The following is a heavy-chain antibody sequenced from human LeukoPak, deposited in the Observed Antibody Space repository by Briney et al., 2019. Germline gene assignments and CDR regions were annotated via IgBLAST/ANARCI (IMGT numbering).Heavy chain of an antibody. CDR2: INHSGST. D-gene: IGHD5-12*01. V-gene: IGHV4-34*01. Sequence: SETLSLTCAVYGGSFSGYYWSWIRQPPGKGLEWIGEINHSGSTNYNPSLKSRVTISVDTSKNQFSLKLSSVTAADTAVYYCARMVRRVVRLSIGSSSDYATGYYFDYWGQGTLVTVSS. J-gene: IGHJ4*02. CDR1: GGSFSGYY. CDR3: ARMVRRVVRLSIGSSSDYATGYYFDY.